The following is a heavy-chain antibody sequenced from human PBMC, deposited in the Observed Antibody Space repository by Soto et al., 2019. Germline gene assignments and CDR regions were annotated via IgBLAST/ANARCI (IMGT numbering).Heavy chain of an antibody. CDR2: ISYDGSNT. J-gene: IGHJ4*02. CDR1: GFTFSNYA. Sequence: QVQLVESGGGVVQPGRSLRLSCAASGFTFSNYAMHWVRQAPGKGLEWVAVISYDGSNTYNADSVKGRFAISRDNSKNTLYLQMNSLRTEDTAVYYCARDKYSYGDYWGQGTLVIVSS. V-gene: IGHV3-30*09. D-gene: IGHD5-18*01. CDR3: ARDKYSYGDY.